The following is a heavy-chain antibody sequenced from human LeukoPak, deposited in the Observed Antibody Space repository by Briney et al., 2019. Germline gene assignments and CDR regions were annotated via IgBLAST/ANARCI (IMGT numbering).Heavy chain of an antibody. Sequence: SVKVSCKASGGTFSSYAISWVRQAPGQGLEWMGGIIPIFGTANYAQKFQGRVTITTDESTSTAYMELSSLRSEDTAVYYCAREGVGSSWRRGAFDIWGQGTMVTVSS. CDR2: IIPIFGTA. CDR1: GGTFSSYA. V-gene: IGHV1-69*05. CDR3: AREGVGSSWRRGAFDI. D-gene: IGHD6-13*01. J-gene: IGHJ3*02.